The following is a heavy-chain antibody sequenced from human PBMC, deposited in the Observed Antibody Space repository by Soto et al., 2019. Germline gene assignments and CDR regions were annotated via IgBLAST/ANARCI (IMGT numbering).Heavy chain of an antibody. D-gene: IGHD2-8*01. J-gene: IGHJ5*02. Sequence: SETLSLTCPVSGDSHTTNSSNWNRQSPGRGLEWLAFILYRGSTNYHPSLRSRVSIPVETSKNQFSLKLTSVTPPDTAVYYCARGPMVPGAPHLDPWGQGTLVTVSS. CDR2: ILYRGST. CDR3: ARGPMVPGAPHLDP. V-gene: IGHV4-59*01. CDR1: GDSHTTNS.